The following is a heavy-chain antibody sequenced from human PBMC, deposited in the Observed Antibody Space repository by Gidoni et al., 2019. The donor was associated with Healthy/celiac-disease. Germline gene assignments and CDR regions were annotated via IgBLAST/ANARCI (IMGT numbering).Heavy chain of an antibody. D-gene: IGHD3-22*01. Sequence: QVQLVESGGGVVQPGRSLRLSCAASGFTFSSYGMHWVRQAPGKGLEWVAVIWYDGSNKYYADSVKGRFTISRDNSKNTLYLQMNSLRAEDTAVYYCARDLTRDYYDSSGCDYWGQGTLVTVSS. CDR1: GFTFSSYG. J-gene: IGHJ4*02. CDR2: IWYDGSNK. V-gene: IGHV3-33*01. CDR3: ARDLTRDYYDSSGCDY.